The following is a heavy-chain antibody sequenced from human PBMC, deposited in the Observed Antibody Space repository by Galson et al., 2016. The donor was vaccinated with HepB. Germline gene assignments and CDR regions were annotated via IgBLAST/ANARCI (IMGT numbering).Heavy chain of an antibody. Sequence: SLRLSCAASGFTFSNYAMSWVRQAPGKGLEWVSSISGSGGTTYYADSVKGRFTISRDKSKNTLYLQMNSLRGADTAVYYCAKDLDGYTYGYSYSDQWGQGTLVTVSS. CDR3: AKDLDGYTYGYSYSDQ. V-gene: IGHV3-23*01. CDR2: ISGSGGTT. D-gene: IGHD5-18*01. J-gene: IGHJ4*02. CDR1: GFTFSNYA.